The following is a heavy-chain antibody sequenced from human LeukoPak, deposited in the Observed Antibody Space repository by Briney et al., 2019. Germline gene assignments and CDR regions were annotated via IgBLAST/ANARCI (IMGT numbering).Heavy chain of an antibody. V-gene: IGHV4-34*01. J-gene: IGHJ4*02. CDR3: ARGGYFDY. CDR1: GGSFSGYY. Sequence: SETLSLTCAVYGGSFSGYYWSWIRQPPGKGLEWIGEINHSGSTNYNPSLKSRVTISVDTSKNQFSLKLSSVTAADTAVYYCARGGYFDYWGQGTLVTVSS. CDR2: INHSGST.